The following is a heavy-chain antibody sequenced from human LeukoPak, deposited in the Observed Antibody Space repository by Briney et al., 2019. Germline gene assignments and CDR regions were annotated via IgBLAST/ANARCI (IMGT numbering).Heavy chain of an antibody. CDR2: IRYDGDNK. CDR3: ARERGALLWFGEREMKFDP. J-gene: IGHJ5*02. Sequence: PGGSLRLSCAASGFTFNSYGMHWVRRAPGKGLEWVAFIRYDGDNKYYADSVKGRFAISRDNSKDTLYLQMNSLRDEDTAVYYCARERGALLWFGEREMKFDPWGQGTLVTVSS. V-gene: IGHV3-30*02. D-gene: IGHD3-10*01. CDR1: GFTFNSYG.